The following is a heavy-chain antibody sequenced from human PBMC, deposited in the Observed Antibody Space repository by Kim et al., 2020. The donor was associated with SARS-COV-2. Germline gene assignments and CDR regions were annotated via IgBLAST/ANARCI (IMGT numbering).Heavy chain of an antibody. J-gene: IGHJ4*02. V-gene: IGHV4-59*01. D-gene: IGHD3-22*01. CDR3: AREGGDYYDSSGYYSGFDY. Sequence: SRVTISVDTSKNQVSLKLSSVTAADTAVYYCAREGGDYYDSSGYYSGFDYWGQGTLVTVSS.